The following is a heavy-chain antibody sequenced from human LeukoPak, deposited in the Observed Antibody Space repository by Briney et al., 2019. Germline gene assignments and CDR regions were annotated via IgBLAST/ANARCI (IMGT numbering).Heavy chain of an antibody. Sequence: ASVKVSCKASGYTFTSYGISWVRQAPGQGLEWMGWISAYNGNTNYAQKLQGRVTMTTDTSTSTAYMELRSLRSDDTAVYYCARAGCSGGSCSYFDYWGQGTLVTVSS. D-gene: IGHD2-15*01. CDR2: ISAYNGNT. CDR1: GYTFTSYG. J-gene: IGHJ4*02. V-gene: IGHV1-18*01. CDR3: ARAGCSGGSCSYFDY.